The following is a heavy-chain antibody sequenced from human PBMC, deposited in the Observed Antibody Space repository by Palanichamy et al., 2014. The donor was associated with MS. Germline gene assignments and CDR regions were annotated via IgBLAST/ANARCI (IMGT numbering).Heavy chain of an antibody. CDR1: GFTFSGYW. Sequence: EVQLVESGGGLVQPGGSLRLSCAASGFTFSGYWMSWVRQAPGKGPEWVANLRQDGNVKSYVDSVEGRFSISRDNAGSSLYLQMNGLRAEDTAVYYCVREDGYSFETWGQGTLVTVSS. CDR3: VREDGYSFET. V-gene: IGHV3-7*01. CDR2: LRQDGNVK. J-gene: IGHJ4*02. D-gene: IGHD5-24*01.